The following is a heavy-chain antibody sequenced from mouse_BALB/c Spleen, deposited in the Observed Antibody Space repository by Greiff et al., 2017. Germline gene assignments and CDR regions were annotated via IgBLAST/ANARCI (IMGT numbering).Heavy chain of an antibody. CDR1: GYAFSSSW. V-gene: IGHV1-82*01. J-gene: IGHJ2*01. D-gene: IGHD2-14*01. Sequence: QVQLQQPGPELVKPGASVKISCKASGYAFSSSWMNWVKQRPGQGLEWIGRIYPGDGDTNYNGKFKGKATLTADKSSSTAYMQLSSLTSVDSAVYFCARWGTGDYFDYWGQGTTLTVSS. CDR3: ARWGTGDYFDY. CDR2: IYPGDGDT.